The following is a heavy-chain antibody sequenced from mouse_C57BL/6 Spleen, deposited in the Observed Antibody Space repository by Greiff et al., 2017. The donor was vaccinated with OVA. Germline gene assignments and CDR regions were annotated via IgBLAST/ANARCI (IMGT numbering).Heavy chain of an antibody. CDR3: ERQGTCLFFDY. CDR2: ISSGGSYT. V-gene: IGHV5-6*01. Sequence: EVQGVESGGDLVKPGGSLKLSCAASGFTFSSYGMSWVRQTPDKRLEWVATISSGGSYTYYPDSVKGRFTISRDNAKNTLYLQMSSLKSEDTAMYYCERQGTCLFFDYWGQGTTLTVSS. D-gene: IGHD6-1*01. J-gene: IGHJ2*01. CDR1: GFTFSSYG.